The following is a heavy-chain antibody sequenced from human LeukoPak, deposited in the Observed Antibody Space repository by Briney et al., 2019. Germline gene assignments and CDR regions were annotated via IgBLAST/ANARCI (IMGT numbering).Heavy chain of an antibody. Sequence: SETVSLTCTVSGGSISSYYWSWIRQPPGKGLEWIGYIYYSGSTNYNPSLKSRVTISVDTSKNQFSLKLSSVTAADAAVYYCAREGGYSGSYLIDYWGQGTLVTVSS. D-gene: IGHD1-26*01. CDR1: GGSISSYY. CDR3: AREGGYSGSYLIDY. J-gene: IGHJ4*02. V-gene: IGHV4-59*01. CDR2: IYYSGST.